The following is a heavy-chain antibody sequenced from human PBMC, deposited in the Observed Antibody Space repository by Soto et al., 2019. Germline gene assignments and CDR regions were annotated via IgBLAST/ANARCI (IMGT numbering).Heavy chain of an antibody. J-gene: IGHJ6*02. D-gene: IGHD3-10*01. CDR2: ISSNRGYT. Sequence: GGSLRLSCSASGFTFSSYAMHWVRQAPGKGLEYVSAISSNRGYTYYADSVKGRFTISRDNSKNTLYLQMNSLRAEDTAVYYCARVSPRGMDVWGQGTTVTVSS. V-gene: IGHV3-64*04. CDR3: ARVSPRGMDV. CDR1: GFTFSSYA.